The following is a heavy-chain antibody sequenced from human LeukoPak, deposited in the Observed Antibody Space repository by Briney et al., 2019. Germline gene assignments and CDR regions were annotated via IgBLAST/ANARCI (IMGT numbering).Heavy chain of an antibody. D-gene: IGHD6-25*01. J-gene: IGHJ3*02. CDR2: ISYDGSNK. V-gene: IGHV3-30*04. Sequence: GGSLRLSCAASGFTFSSYAMHWVRQAPGNGLEWVAVISYDGSNKYYADSVKGRFTISRDNSKNPLYLQMNSLRAEDTAVYYCARVREAAAFDIRGQGTMVTVSS. CDR3: ARVREAAAFDI. CDR1: GFTFSSYA.